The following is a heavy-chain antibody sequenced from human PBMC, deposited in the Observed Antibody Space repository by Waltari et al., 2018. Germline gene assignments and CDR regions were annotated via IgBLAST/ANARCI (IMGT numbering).Heavy chain of an antibody. J-gene: IGHJ5*02. Sequence: QVQLQESGPGLVKPSQTLSLTCTVSGGSLSSGSYYWRWIRQSAGKGLEWIGRMYTSGSANYSPSLKSRVTISVDTSKNQFSLKLSSVTAADTAVYYCAREGIYSSATDARFDPWGQGTLVTVSS. V-gene: IGHV4-61*02. CDR2: MYTSGSA. CDR1: GGSLSSGSYY. D-gene: IGHD6-25*01. CDR3: AREGIYSSATDARFDP.